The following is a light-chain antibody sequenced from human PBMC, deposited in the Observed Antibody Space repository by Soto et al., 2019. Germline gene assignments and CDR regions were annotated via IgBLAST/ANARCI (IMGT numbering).Light chain of an antibody. CDR1: QSVSSIY. CDR2: GVS. V-gene: IGKV3-20*01. Sequence: EIVLTQSPGTLSLSPGEGATLSCRASQSVSSIYLAWYQQKPGQAPRLLIYGVSIRATGIPDRFSGSGSGTEFTLTISRLEPEDFAVYYCQQYGTSPLTFGGGTKVEIK. CDR3: QQYGTSPLT. J-gene: IGKJ4*01.